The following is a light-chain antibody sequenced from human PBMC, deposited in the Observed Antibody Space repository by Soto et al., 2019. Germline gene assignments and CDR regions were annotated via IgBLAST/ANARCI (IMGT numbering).Light chain of an antibody. J-gene: IGKJ1*01. CDR1: QSIDSW. CDR2: KAS. Sequence: DILMTQSPSTLSASVGDTVTLTCRASQSIDSWLAWYQQKPGKGPKLLIYKASTLESGVPSRFSRSGSGTDFTLTISSLQPDDFAVYYCHQYKSYSWTFGQGTKVEFK. CDR3: HQYKSYSWT. V-gene: IGKV1-5*03.